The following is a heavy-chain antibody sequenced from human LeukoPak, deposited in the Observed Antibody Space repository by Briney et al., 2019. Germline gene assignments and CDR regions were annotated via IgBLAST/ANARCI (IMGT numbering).Heavy chain of an antibody. D-gene: IGHD3-3*01. CDR2: INPNSGGT. CDR1: GYTFTGYY. CDR3: ARATLKIFGVANNPFDI. V-gene: IGHV1-2*02. J-gene: IGHJ3*02. Sequence: GESLKISCKASGYTFTGYYMHWVRQAPGQGLEGMGWINPNSGGTHYAQKFQGRVTLTRDTSISTAYMELSRLRSDDTAVYYCARATLKIFGVANNPFDIWGQGTLVTVSS.